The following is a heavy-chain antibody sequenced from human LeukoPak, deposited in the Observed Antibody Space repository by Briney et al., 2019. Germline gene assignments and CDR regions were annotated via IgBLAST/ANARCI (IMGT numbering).Heavy chain of an antibody. CDR1: GGSITTHY. CDR3: ARDRPYPNYGMDV. Sequence: SETLSLTCTVSGGSITTHYWSWIWQPPGKGLEWIGYVYYTGNTNYNPSLKRRVTISVDTSNNQFSLKLTSVTAADTAVYYCARDRPYPNYGMDVWGQGTTVTVSS. V-gene: IGHV4-59*11. CDR2: VYYTGNT. J-gene: IGHJ6*02.